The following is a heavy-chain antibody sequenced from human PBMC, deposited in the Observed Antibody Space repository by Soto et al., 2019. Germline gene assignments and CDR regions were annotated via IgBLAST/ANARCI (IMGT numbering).Heavy chain of an antibody. V-gene: IGHV4-59*01. J-gene: IGHJ3*02. CDR1: GGSISSYY. Sequence: SETLSLTCTVSGGSISSYYWSWIRQPPGKGLEWIGYIYYSGSTNYNPSLKSRVTISVDTSKNQFSLKLSSVTAADTAVYYCAREGNYYDSSGYHADAFDIWGQGTMVTVSS. D-gene: IGHD3-22*01. CDR3: AREGNYYDSSGYHADAFDI. CDR2: IYYSGST.